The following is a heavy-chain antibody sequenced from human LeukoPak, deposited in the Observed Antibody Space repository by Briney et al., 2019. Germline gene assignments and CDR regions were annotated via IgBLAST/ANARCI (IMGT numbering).Heavy chain of an antibody. Sequence: SETLSLTCTVSGGSINNYFWSWIRQPPGKGLECIAYIYYSDSTNYKPSLKSRVTVSVDTSKNQFSLKLSSVTAADTAVCYCARFPGGAEYRHYYYMDVWGTGTTVTVSS. CDR3: ARFPGGAEYRHYYYMDV. V-gene: IGHV4-59*01. CDR2: IYYSDST. J-gene: IGHJ6*03. CDR1: GGSINNYF. D-gene: IGHD1-14*01.